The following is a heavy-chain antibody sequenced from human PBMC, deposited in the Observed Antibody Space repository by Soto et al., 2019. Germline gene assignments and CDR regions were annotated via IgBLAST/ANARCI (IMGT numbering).Heavy chain of an antibody. CDR2: ISGSGDST. J-gene: IGHJ4*02. V-gene: IGHV3-23*01. D-gene: IGHD3-22*01. CDR3: AGQRLFPMIVVIDY. Sequence: GGSLRLSCAASGFASSNDAMGWVRQVPGKGLEWASGISGSGDSTYYADSVQGRFTVSRDNSKNTLYLQMNSLRAEDTAVYFCAGQRLFPMIVVIDYWGQGTLVTVSS. CDR1: GFASSNDA.